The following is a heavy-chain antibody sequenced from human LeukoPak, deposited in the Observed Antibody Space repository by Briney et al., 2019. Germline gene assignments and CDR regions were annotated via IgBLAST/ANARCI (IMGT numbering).Heavy chain of an antibody. CDR2: IYYSGST. CDR3: AIDSSSQTFRFDY. Sequence: SETLSLTCTVSGGSISSYFWSWIRQPPGKGMEWIGNIYYSGSTNYNPSLKSRVTISVDTFKNQFSLKLSSVTAADTAVYYCAIDSSSQTFRFDYWGQGTLVTVSS. V-gene: IGHV4-59*12. CDR1: GGSISSYF. J-gene: IGHJ4*02. D-gene: IGHD6-13*01.